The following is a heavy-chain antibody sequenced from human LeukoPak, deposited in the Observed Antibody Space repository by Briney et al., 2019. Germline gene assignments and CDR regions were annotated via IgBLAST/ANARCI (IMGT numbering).Heavy chain of an antibody. CDR2: INHSGST. V-gene: IGHV4-34*01. J-gene: IGHJ2*01. CDR1: GGSFSGYY. Sequence: PSETLSLTCAVYGGSFSGYYWSWIRQPPGKGLEWIGEINHSGSTNYNPSLKSRVTISVDTSKNQFSLKLSSVTAADTAVYYCARGRGYYGSGRGYWYFDLWGPGTLVTVSS. D-gene: IGHD3-10*01. CDR3: ARGRGYYGSGRGYWYFDL.